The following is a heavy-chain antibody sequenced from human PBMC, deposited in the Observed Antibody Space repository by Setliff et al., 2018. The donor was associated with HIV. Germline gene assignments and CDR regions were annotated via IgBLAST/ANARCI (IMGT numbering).Heavy chain of an antibody. CDR1: GGSISGSV. CDR3: ARMDSSTWPDYYFYGVDV. Sequence: PSETLSLTCTVSGGSISGSVWSWIRQPPGKGLEFVGYIYYMGRTTYNPSLKSRLTISVDKSKSQFSLKVRSVTAADTAVYYCARMDSSTWPDYYFYGVDVWGQGTTVTVSS. D-gene: IGHD2-2*01. J-gene: IGHJ6*02. CDR2: IYYMGRT. V-gene: IGHV4-59*01.